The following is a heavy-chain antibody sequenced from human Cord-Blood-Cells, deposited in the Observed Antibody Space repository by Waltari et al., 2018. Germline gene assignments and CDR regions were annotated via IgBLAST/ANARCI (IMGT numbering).Heavy chain of an antibody. CDR3: ARDWRRYCSSTSCYNFDY. CDR1: GYSISSGYY. D-gene: IGHD2-2*02. CDR2: IYHSGST. J-gene: IGHJ4*02. V-gene: IGHV4-38-2*02. Sequence: QVQLQESGPGLVKPSETLSLTCAVSGYSISSGYYWGWIRQPPGKGLEWIGSIYHSGSTYYNPSLKSRVTISVDTSKNQFSLKLSSVTAADTAVYYCARDWRRYCSSTSCYNFDYWGQGTLVTVSS.